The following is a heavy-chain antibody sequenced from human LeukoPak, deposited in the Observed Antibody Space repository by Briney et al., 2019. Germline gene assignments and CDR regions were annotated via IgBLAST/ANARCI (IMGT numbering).Heavy chain of an antibody. J-gene: IGHJ4*02. D-gene: IGHD3-9*01. CDR3: AKGDNDILTGYYNSFNY. V-gene: IGHV3-23*01. Sequence: GGSLRLSCAASGFNFNSYAMNWVRQAPGKGLEWVSSISASGISTYYSDSVKGRFTISRDNSKNTLYLQMNSLRAEDTAVYYCAKGDNDILTGYYNSFNYWGQGTLVTVSS. CDR2: ISASGIST. CDR1: GFNFNSYA.